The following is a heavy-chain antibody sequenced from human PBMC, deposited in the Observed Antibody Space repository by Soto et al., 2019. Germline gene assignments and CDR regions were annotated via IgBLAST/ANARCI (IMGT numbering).Heavy chain of an antibody. Sequence: GGSLRLSCAASGFTFSNYGMHWVRQTPGKGLEWVALILYDGSNKYYADSVKGRFTISRDNSKNTLYLQVSSLRAEDTAVYYCAKSRDAYNFYFYYGMDVWGQGTTVTVSS. CDR3: AKSRDAYNFYFYYGMDV. J-gene: IGHJ6*02. D-gene: IGHD2-2*01. V-gene: IGHV3-30*18. CDR2: ILYDGSNK. CDR1: GFTFSNYG.